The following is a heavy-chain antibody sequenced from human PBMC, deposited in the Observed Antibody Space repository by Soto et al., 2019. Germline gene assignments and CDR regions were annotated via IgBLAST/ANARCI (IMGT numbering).Heavy chain of an antibody. CDR1: GGSISSSSYY. V-gene: IGHV4-39*01. D-gene: IGHD2-15*01. Sequence: SETLSLTCTVSGGSISSSSYYWGWIRQPPGKGLEWIGSIYYSGRTYYKPSLKSQVTISVDTSKNQFTMKLSSVTAADTAVYYCARLRVVVAAIYYWFDPWGQGTLVTAS. J-gene: IGHJ5*02. CDR2: IYYSGRT. CDR3: ARLRVVVAAIYYWFDP.